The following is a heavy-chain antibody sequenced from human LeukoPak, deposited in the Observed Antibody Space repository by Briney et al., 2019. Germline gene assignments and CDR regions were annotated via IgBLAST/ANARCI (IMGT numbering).Heavy chain of an antibody. CDR3: AQGTSILATINN. D-gene: IGHD5-12*01. CDR2: IRYDGNNE. CDR1: GFTFSTYG. Sequence: PGGSLRLSCAASGFTFSTYGMHWVRQAPGKGLECAAFIRYDGNNEYYADSVRGRFTISRDNSKNTLYLQMSSLRSEDTAVYYCAQGTSILATINNWGQGTLVTVSS. J-gene: IGHJ1*01. V-gene: IGHV3-30*02.